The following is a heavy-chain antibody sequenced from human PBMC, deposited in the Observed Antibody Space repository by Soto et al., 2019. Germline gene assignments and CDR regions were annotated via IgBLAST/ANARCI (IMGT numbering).Heavy chain of an antibody. CDR2: NNVYNGDI. D-gene: IGHD1-26*01. V-gene: IGHV1-18*04. CDR3: ARGALGGPLVGTVHLDL. Sequence: ASVKVSCKGFGYTFINYGVSWVRQAPGQGLEWMGWNNVYNGDINYAQKFQGRVTVTADTSTAAVYMELRNLRSDDTAMYYCARGALGGPLVGTVHLDLWGQGTQVTVSS. J-gene: IGHJ5*02. CDR1: GYTFINYG.